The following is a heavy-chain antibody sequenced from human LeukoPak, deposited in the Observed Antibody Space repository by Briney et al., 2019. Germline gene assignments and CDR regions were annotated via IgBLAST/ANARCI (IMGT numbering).Heavy chain of an antibody. V-gene: IGHV4-59*08. CDR1: GGSISGYY. J-gene: IGHJ4*02. CDR2: IYYSGST. CDR3: ARQGPLTTAVTTRTNPFDY. D-gene: IGHD4-11*01. Sequence: SETLSLTCTVSGGSISGYYWIWIRQPPGKGLEWIRYIYYSGSTNYNPSLKSRVTISVDTSKNQFSLKLNSVTAADTAVYYCARQGPLTTAVTTRTNPFDYWGQGTLVTVSS.